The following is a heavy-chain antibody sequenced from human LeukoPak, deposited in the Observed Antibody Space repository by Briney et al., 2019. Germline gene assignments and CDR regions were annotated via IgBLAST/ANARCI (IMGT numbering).Heavy chain of an antibody. CDR2: IAGSGGST. D-gene: IGHD2-15*01. V-gene: IGHV3-23*01. J-gene: IGHJ4*02. Sequence: GVSLRLSCAASGFSFSTYAMSWVRQTPGKGLEWVSGIAGSGGSTFYADSVKGRFTISRDNSKNTLYLQMNSLRAEDTAVYYCAKLDCSGSSCYQFDCWGQGTLVTVSS. CDR1: GFSFSTYA. CDR3: AKLDCSGSSCYQFDC.